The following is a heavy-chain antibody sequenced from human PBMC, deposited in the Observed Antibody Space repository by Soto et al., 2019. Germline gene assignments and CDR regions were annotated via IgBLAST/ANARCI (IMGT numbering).Heavy chain of an antibody. J-gene: IGHJ4*02. V-gene: IGHV1-18*01. CDR3: ERDLSIGLLDY. Sequence: VQLVQSGAEVKKPGASVKVSCKASGYTFSSYGISWVRQAPGQGLEWMGWISAHNGNTTYANKLQGSVTVTTDISTSTVYMVLRSLRANDTAGYYRERDLSIGLLDYWGQGTPVTGSS. D-gene: IGHD2-21*01. CDR2: ISAHNGNT. CDR1: GYTFSSYG.